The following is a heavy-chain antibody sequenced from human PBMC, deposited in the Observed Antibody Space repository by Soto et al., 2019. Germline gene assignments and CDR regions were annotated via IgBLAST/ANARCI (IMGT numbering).Heavy chain of an antibody. J-gene: IGHJ3*02. Sequence: GESLKISCKGSGYSFTSYRIGWVRQMPGKGLEWMGIIYPGDSDTRYSPSFQGQVTISADKSISTAYLQWSSLKASDTAMYYCARHGAVAGTGGDAFDIWGQGTMVTVSS. CDR1: GYSFTSYR. D-gene: IGHD6-19*01. CDR3: ARHGAVAGTGGDAFDI. V-gene: IGHV5-51*01. CDR2: IYPGDSDT.